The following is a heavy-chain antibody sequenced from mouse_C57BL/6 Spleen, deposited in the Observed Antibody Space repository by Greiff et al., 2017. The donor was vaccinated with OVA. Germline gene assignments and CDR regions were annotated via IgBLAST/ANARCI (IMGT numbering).Heavy chain of an antibody. CDR3: ARDRYFDV. Sequence: EVQLVESGGGLVKPGGSLKLSCAASGFTFSSYAMSWVRQTPEKRLEWVATISDGGSYTYYPDNVKGRFTLSRDNAKNNLYLQMRHLKSEDTAMDYCARDRYFDVWGTGTTVTVSS. V-gene: IGHV5-4*01. J-gene: IGHJ1*03. CDR2: ISDGGSYT. CDR1: GFTFSSYA.